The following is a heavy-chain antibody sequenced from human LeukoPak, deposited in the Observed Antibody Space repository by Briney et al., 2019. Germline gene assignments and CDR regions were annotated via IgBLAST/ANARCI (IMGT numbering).Heavy chain of an antibody. Sequence: ASVKVSCKASEYTFTSYDISWVRQATGQGLEWMGWMNPNSGNTGYARKFQGRVTMTRVTSISTAYMELNNLTSEDTAVYYCARGSWGEIAGRKSFEFWGQGSLVTVSS. CDR1: EYTFTSYD. V-gene: IGHV1-8*01. D-gene: IGHD6-6*01. CDR2: MNPNSGNT. CDR3: ARGSWGEIAGRKSFEF. J-gene: IGHJ4*02.